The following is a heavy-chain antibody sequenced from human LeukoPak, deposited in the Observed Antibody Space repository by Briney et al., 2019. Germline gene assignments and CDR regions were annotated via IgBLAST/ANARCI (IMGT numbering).Heavy chain of an antibody. CDR2: ISSSSSYI. Sequence: PGGSLRLSCAASGFTFSSYSMNWVRQAPGKGLEWVSSISSSSSYIYYADSVTCRFTISRDNAKNSLYLQMNSLRAEDTAVYYCARDIDCSGGSCSGRFDPWGQGTLVTVSS. V-gene: IGHV3-21*01. CDR3: ARDIDCSGGSCSGRFDP. J-gene: IGHJ5*02. D-gene: IGHD2-15*01. CDR1: GFTFSSYS.